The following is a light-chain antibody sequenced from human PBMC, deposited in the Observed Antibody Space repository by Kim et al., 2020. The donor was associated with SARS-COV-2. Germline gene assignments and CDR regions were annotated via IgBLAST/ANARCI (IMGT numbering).Light chain of an antibody. CDR1: RSTTESKF. CDR2: RKD. CDR3: AAWDDSLSGYWV. J-gene: IGLJ3*02. Sequence: GGPTTCSGSRSTTESKFIYWVRRRPGTAPKLPIHRKDQWPSGVPDRFSGSKSGTSASLAISGLRSEDEADYFCAAWDDSLSGYWVFGGGTQLTVL. V-gene: IGLV1-47*01.